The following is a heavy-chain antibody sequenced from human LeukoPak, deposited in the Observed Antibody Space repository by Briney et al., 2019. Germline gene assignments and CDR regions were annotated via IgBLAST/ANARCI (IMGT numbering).Heavy chain of an antibody. D-gene: IGHD4-23*01. CDR2: MFFTGDT. CDR3: AKEGNDYGANSIDY. Sequence: SETLSLTCTVSGGSISSYYWAWLRQPPGKERDGIGWMFFTGDTNYNPPLKSRVTISVDHSKNQFSLKLTSVTAADTAVYYCAKEGNDYGANSIDYWGQGTLVTVSS. CDR1: GGSISSYY. J-gene: IGHJ4*02. V-gene: IGHV4-59*01.